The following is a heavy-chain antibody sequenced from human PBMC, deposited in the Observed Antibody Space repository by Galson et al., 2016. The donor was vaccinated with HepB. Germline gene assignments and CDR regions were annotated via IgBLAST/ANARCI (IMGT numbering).Heavy chain of an antibody. V-gene: IGHV2-5*01. CDR1: GFSLSISGVG. CDR2: IYWNDDK. J-gene: IGHJ6*02. CDR3: AHKGLLSTDYYAMDV. Sequence: PALVQPTQTLTLTCTFSGFSLSISGVGVGWIRQPPGKALEWLALIYWNDDKRYSPSLKSRLTITKDTSKNQVVLTMTNMDPVDTATYYCAHKGLLSTDYYAMDVWGQGTTVTVSS. D-gene: IGHD3-22*01.